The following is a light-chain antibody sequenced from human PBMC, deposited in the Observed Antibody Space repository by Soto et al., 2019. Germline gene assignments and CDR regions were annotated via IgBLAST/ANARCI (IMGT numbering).Light chain of an antibody. CDR1: TSDVGDYNF. CDR3: CSYAGTYPYV. CDR2: DVT. Sequence: QSVLTQPRSVSGSPGQSVTISCTGTTSDVGDYNFVSWYQQHPGNAPKLMIYDVTKRPSGIPNRFSGSKSGNTASLTISGLQAEDEADYYCCSYAGTYPYVFGTGTKVTVL. J-gene: IGLJ1*01. V-gene: IGLV2-11*01.